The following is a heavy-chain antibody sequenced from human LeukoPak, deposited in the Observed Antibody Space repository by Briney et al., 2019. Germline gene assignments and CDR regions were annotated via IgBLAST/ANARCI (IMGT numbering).Heavy chain of an antibody. CDR1: GFTFSSYA. CDR3: AREYMDYYDSSGPSYYYYGMDV. CDR2: ISYDGSNK. V-gene: IGHV3-30-3*01. J-gene: IGHJ6*02. D-gene: IGHD3-22*01. Sequence: GGSLRLSCAASGFTFSSYAMYWVRQAPGKGLEWVAVISYDGSNKYYADSVKGRFTISRDNSKNTLYLQMNSLRAEDTAVYYCAREYMDYYDSSGPSYYYYGMDVWGQGTTVTVSS.